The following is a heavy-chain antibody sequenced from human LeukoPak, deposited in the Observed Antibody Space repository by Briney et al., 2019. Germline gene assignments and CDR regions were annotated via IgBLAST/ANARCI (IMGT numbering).Heavy chain of an antibody. J-gene: IGHJ6*02. CDR3: ARGGPGELRGYYGMDV. CDR2: ISAYNGNT. D-gene: IGHD1-26*01. CDR1: GYTFTSYG. V-gene: IGHV1-18*01. Sequence: SEKVSCKASGYTFTSYGISWVRQAPGQGLEWMGWISAYNGNTNYAQKLQGRVTMTTDTSTSTAYMELRSLRSDDTAVYYCARGGPGELRGYYGMDVWGQGTTVTVSS.